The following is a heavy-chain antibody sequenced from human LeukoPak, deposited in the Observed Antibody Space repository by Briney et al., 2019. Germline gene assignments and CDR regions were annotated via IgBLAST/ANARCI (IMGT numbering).Heavy chain of an antibody. CDR1: EFSVGSNY. CDR3: AKDLYDYVWGNYTY. D-gene: IGHD3-16*01. J-gene: IGHJ4*02. Sequence: GGSLRLSCAASEFSVGSNYMTWVRQAPGKGLEWVSAISGSGGSTYYADSVKGRFTISRDNSKNTLYLQMNSLRAEDTAVYYCAKDLYDYVWGNYTYWGQGTLVTVSS. CDR2: ISGSGGST. V-gene: IGHV3-23*01.